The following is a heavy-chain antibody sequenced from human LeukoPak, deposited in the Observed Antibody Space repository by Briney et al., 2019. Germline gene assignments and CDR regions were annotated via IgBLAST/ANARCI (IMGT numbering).Heavy chain of an antibody. CDR1: GGTFSSYA. CDR3: ARDRGTTPIPDY. D-gene: IGHD4-11*01. J-gene: IGHJ4*02. CDR2: IIPVLGIA. V-gene: IGHV1-69*04. Sequence: SVKVSCKASGGTFSSYAISWVRQAPGQGLEWMGRIIPVLGIANYAQKFQGRVTITADKSTSTAYMELSSLRSEDTAVYYCARDRGTTPIPDYWGQGTLVTVSS.